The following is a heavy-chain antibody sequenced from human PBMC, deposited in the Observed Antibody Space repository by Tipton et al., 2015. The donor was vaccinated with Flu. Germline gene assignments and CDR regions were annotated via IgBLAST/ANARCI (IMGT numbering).Heavy chain of an antibody. CDR2: IWYDGTKT. CDR3: ARGYSGSYGY. Sequence: SLRLSCAASGFTFSSYWMSWVRQAPGKGLEWVAFIWYDGTKTYYEDSVKGRFTISRDDSKNTLYLQMNSLRAEDMAVYYCARGYSGSYGYWGQGTLVTVSS. CDR1: GFTFSSYW. J-gene: IGHJ4*02. V-gene: IGHV3-33*08. D-gene: IGHD1-26*01.